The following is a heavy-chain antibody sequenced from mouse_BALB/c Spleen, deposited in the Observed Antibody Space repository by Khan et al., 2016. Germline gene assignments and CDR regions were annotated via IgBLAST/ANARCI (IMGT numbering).Heavy chain of an antibody. J-gene: IGHJ1*01. CDR1: GYSITSDYA. D-gene: IGHD1-2*01. Sequence: EVQLQESGPGLVKPSQSLSLTCTVTGYSITSDYAWNWIRQFPGNKLEWMGYIRYSGSTTYNPSLKSRISITRDTSKNQFFLQLYSVTTEDTATYYCKRSTTATRYFDVWGAGTTVTVSS. V-gene: IGHV3-2*02. CDR2: IRYSGST. CDR3: KRSTTATRYFDV.